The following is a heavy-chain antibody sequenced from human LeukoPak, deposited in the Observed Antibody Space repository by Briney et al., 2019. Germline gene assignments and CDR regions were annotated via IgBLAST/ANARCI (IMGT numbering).Heavy chain of an antibody. CDR3: ARDQTYYYDSSGYHDY. V-gene: IGHV3-7*03. D-gene: IGHD3-22*01. CDR1: GFTFSSYC. J-gene: IGHJ4*02. Sequence: PGGSLRLSCAASGFTFSSYCMSWVRQAPGKGLEWVANIKQDGSEKYYVDSVKGRFTISRDNAKNSLYLQMNSLRAEDTAVYYCARDQTYYYDSSGYHDYWGQGTLVTVSS. CDR2: IKQDGSEK.